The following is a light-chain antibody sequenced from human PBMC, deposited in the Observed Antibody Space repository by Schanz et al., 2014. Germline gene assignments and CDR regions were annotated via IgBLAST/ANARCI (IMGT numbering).Light chain of an antibody. Sequence: QSVLTQPPSVSGAPGQRVTISCTGSSSNIGAGYDVYWYQQLPGTAPKLLIYGNKNRPSGVPDRFSASKSGTSASLAITGLQTEDEADYYCASYTNTNPWVFGGGTKLTVL. CDR3: ASYTNTNPWV. V-gene: IGLV1-40*01. CDR1: SSNIGAGYD. CDR2: GNK. J-gene: IGLJ3*02.